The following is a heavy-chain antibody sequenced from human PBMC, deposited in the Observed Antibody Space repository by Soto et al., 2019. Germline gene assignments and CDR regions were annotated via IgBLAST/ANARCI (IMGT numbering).Heavy chain of an antibody. V-gene: IGHV3-30-3*01. CDR1: VFTFSHFG. D-gene: IGHD3-3*01. CDR3: ASETYSDFSSGPSSDS. J-gene: IGHJ4*02. Sequence: RGSLLLSWASSVFTFSHFGMDWVRQAPGRGLEWVAVISDDGNNKYYADSVKGRITISRDNSKDTLYLQMNSLKVEDTAVYYCASETYSDFSSGPSSDSWGQGTMVTVSS. CDR2: ISDDGNNK.